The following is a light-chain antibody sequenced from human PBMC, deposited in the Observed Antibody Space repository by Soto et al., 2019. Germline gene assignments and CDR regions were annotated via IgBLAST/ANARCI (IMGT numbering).Light chain of an antibody. J-gene: IGKJ4*01. CDR3: QESYSTPAVS. CDR1: QNIDNY. CDR2: ATS. Sequence: IQMTQFPSSLSASLGDRVTITCRASQNIDNYLNWYQHKPGKAPKLLIYATSTLQSGFPARFSGSGSGTEFTLTISSLQAEDFATYFCQESYSTPAVSFGGGNKVEIK. V-gene: IGKV1-39*01.